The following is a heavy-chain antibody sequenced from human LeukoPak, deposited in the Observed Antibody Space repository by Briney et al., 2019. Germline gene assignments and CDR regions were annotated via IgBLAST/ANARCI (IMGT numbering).Heavy chain of an antibody. CDR1: GFTFSSYE. J-gene: IGHJ6*02. CDR2: ISSSGSTI. D-gene: IGHD3-16*01. V-gene: IGHV3-48*03. CDR3: ARLFTDYYYGMDV. Sequence: GGSLRLSCAASGFTFSSYEMNWVRQAPGKGLEWVSYISSSGSTIYYADSVKGRFTISRDNAKNSLYLQMNSLRAEDTAVYYCARLFTDYYYGMDVWGQETTVTVSS.